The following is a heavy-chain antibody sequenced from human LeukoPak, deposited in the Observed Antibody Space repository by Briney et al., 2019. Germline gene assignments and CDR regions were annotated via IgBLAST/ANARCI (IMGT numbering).Heavy chain of an antibody. Sequence: GGSLTLSCAASGFTFSDYAMSWVRQAPGKGLEGVSTASSYVGKQYYSDSVRGRFTVSRDNSRNTVSLQMSSLRVEDTGIYYCAKAGIGADGAGFLCEYWGQGTLVTVSS. CDR2: ASSYVGKQ. J-gene: IGHJ4*02. CDR1: GFTFSDYA. V-gene: IGHV3-23*01. CDR3: AKAGIGADGAGFLCEY. D-gene: IGHD1-1*01.